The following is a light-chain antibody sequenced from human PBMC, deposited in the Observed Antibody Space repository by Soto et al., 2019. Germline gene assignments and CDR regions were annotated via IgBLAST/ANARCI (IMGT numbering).Light chain of an antibody. CDR2: AAS. J-gene: IGKJ1*01. V-gene: IGKV1-39*01. Sequence: RVTITCRASQSISSWLAWYQQKPGKAPKLLIYAASNLQSGVPSRFSGSGSGTDFTLTISSLQPEDFATYFCQQSYSTPPWTFGQGTKVDIK. CDR3: QQSYSTPPWT. CDR1: QSISSW.